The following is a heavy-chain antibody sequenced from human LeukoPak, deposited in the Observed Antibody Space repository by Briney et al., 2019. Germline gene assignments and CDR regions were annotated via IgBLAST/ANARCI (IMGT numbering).Heavy chain of an antibody. D-gene: IGHD3-22*01. J-gene: IGHJ4*02. CDR2: ISAYNGTT. V-gene: IGHV1-18*01. Sequence: GASVKVSCKASGYTFTSYGISWVRQAPGQGLEWMGWISAYNGTTNYAQKLQGRVNMTTDTSTSTAYMELRSLRSDDTAVYYCARVDRYYYDSSGYSVYFDYWGQGTLVTVSS. CDR3: ARVDRYYYDSSGYSVYFDY. CDR1: GYTFTSYG.